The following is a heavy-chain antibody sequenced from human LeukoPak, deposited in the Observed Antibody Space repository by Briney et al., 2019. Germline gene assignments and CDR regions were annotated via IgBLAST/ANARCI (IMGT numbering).Heavy chain of an antibody. CDR1: GGSISSYY. CDR3: ARQSDSSGYYKAFDI. J-gene: IGHJ3*02. CDR2: IYYSGST. V-gene: IGHV4-59*08. D-gene: IGHD3-22*01. Sequence: SETLSLTCTVSGGSISSYYWSWIRQPPGKGLEWIGYIYYSGSTNYNPSLKSRVTISVDTSKNQFSLKLSSVTAADTAVYYCARQSDSSGYYKAFDIWGQGTMVTVSS.